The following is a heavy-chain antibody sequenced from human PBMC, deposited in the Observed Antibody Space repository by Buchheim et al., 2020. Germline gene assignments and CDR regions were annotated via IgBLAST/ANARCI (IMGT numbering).Heavy chain of an antibody. V-gene: IGHV4-34*02. D-gene: IGHD2-15*01. Sequence: QVHLQQWGAGLLKPSETLSLTCAVYGGSFSGYYWTWIRQPPGKGLEWIGEITYSGSANYNPSLKSRVTISIDTSKNQFSLKMTSVTAADTALYYCARDLARGSSSGSDYGMDVWGQGTT. CDR3: ARDLARGSSSGSDYGMDV. CDR1: GGSFSGYY. CDR2: ITYSGSA. J-gene: IGHJ6*02.